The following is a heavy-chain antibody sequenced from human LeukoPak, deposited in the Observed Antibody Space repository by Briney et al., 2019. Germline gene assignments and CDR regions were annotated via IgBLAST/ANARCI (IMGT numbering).Heavy chain of an antibody. CDR3: VKEVSWQLACYYMDG. V-gene: IGHV3-23*01. J-gene: IGHJ6*03. CDR1: GFTFSSYA. CDR2: ISGSGGST. Sequence: PGGSLRLPCAASGFTFSSYAMSWVRQAPGKGLEWVSAISGSGGSTYYADSVKGRFTISRDNSKNTLYLQMNSLRAEDTAVYYCVKEVSWQLACYYMDGWGEGTSVTVSS. D-gene: IGHD1-26*01.